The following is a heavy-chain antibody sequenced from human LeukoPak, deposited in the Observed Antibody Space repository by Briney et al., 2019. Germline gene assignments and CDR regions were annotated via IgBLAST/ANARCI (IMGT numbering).Heavy chain of an antibody. V-gene: IGHV4-59*08. CDR1: GGSISSYY. D-gene: IGHD3-16*01. J-gene: IGHJ4*02. CDR2: IYYSGSN. CDR3: ARHLGGSYFFDY. Sequence: SETLSLTCTVSGGSISSYYWSWIRQPPGKGLEWIGYIYYSGSNNHNPSLKSRVTISVDTSKNQFSLKLTSVTAADTAVYYCARHLGGSYFFDYWGQGTLVTVSS.